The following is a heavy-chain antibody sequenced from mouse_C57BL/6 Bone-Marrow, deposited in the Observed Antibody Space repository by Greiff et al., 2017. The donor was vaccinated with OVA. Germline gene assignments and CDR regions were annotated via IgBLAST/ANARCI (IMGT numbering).Heavy chain of an antibody. Sequence: EVQLQQSGTVLARPGASVKMSCKTSGYTFTSYWMHWVKQRPGQGLEWIGAISPGNSDTSYNQKFQGKAKLTAVTSASTAYMELSRLTNEDSAVYYCTVYYSNDVAYWGQGTLVTVSA. CDR2: ISPGNSDT. J-gene: IGHJ3*01. CDR3: TVYYSNDVAY. V-gene: IGHV1-5*01. D-gene: IGHD2-5*01. CDR1: GYTFTSYW.